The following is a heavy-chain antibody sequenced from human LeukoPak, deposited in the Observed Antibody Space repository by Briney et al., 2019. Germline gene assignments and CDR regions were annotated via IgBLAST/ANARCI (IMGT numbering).Heavy chain of an antibody. D-gene: IGHD1-20*01. J-gene: IGHJ6*03. CDR1: GFTFSSYS. CDR3: AREGITGNISPYYSFYMDV. Sequence: GGSLRLSCAASGFTFSSYSMIWVRQAPGKGLEWVASITSSSSSTYYADSMKGRFTISRDNAKNSLCLQMNSLRAEDTAVYSCAREGITGNISPYYSFYMDVWGKGTTVTVSS. V-gene: IGHV3-21*01. CDR2: ITSSSSST.